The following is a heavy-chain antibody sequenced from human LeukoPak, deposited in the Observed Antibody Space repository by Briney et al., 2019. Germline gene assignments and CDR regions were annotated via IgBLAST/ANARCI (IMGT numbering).Heavy chain of an antibody. J-gene: IGHJ4*02. CDR2: IYYSGST. CDR1: GGSISSSSYY. D-gene: IGHD1-1*01. Sequence: SETLSLTCTVSGGSISSSSYYWGWIRQPPGKGLEWIGSIYYSGSTYYNPSLKSRVTISVYTSKTQFSLKLSSVPAPDTAVYYCATHLFRAWTIDSSGPGNLVTVSS. CDR3: ATHLFRAWTIDS. V-gene: IGHV4-39*01.